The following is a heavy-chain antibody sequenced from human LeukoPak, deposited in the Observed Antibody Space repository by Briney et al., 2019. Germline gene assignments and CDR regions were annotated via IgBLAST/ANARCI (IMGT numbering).Heavy chain of an antibody. V-gene: IGHV4-38-2*02. Sequence: SETLSLTCTVFGYSISSGYYWGRIRQPPGKGLEWIGSIYHSGSTYYNPSLKSRVTISVDTSKNQFSLRLSSVTAADTAVYYCASNLRFLEWLPDTWGQGTLVTVSS. CDR2: IYHSGST. CDR3: ASNLRFLEWLPDT. CDR1: GYSISSGYY. J-gene: IGHJ5*02. D-gene: IGHD3-3*01.